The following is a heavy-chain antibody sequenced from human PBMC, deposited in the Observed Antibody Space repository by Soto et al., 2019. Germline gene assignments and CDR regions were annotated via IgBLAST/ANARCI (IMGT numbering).Heavy chain of an antibody. J-gene: IGHJ4*02. CDR3: ARSDSNYATFDY. V-gene: IGHV4-39*01. Sequence: SETLSLTCTVSGGSISSSSYSWGWIRQPPGKGPEWIGTFYYSGSTYYNPSLNSRVTISVDTTKNQFFLKLNSVTAADTAVYYCARSDSNYATFDYWGQGTLVTVSS. CDR1: GGSISSSSYS. CDR2: FYYSGST. D-gene: IGHD4-4*01.